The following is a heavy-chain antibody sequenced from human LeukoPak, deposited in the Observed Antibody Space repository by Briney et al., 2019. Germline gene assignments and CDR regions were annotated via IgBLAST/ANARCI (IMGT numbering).Heavy chain of an antibody. J-gene: IGHJ6*02. CDR3: AKGQLLYFDWFSSYYYYGMDV. D-gene: IGHD3-9*01. CDR1: GFTFSYYG. Sequence: GGSLRLSCAASGFTFSYYGMHWVRQAPGKGLEWVAVISYDGSNEYYAGSVKGRFTISRDNSKNTLYLQMNSLRAEDTAAYYCAKGQLLYFDWFSSYYYYGMDVWGQGTTVTVSS. CDR2: ISYDGSNE. V-gene: IGHV3-30*18.